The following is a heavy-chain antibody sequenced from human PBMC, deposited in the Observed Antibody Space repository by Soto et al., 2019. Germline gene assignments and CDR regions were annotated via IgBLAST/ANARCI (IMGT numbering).Heavy chain of an antibody. D-gene: IGHD3-3*01. CDR1: GFTFSSYG. V-gene: IGHV3-33*01. Sequence: QVQLVESGGGVVQPGRSLRLSCAASGFTFSSYGMHWVRQAPGKGLEWVAVIWYDGSNKYYADSVKGRFTIARDNSKNTLYLQMNSLRAEDRAVYYCATEIRFLEWVLLFDWGQGTLVTVSS. CDR3: ATEIRFLEWVLLFD. CDR2: IWYDGSNK. J-gene: IGHJ4*02.